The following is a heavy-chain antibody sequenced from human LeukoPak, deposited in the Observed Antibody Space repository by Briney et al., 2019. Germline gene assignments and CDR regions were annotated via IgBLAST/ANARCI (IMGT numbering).Heavy chain of an antibody. J-gene: IGHJ4*02. Sequence: PSETLSLTCTVSGGSISSSSYYWGWIRQPPGKGLEWIGSIYYSGSTYYNPSLKSRVTISVDTSKNQFSLKLSSVTAADTAVYYCARKPLYYDSSGYSLDYWGRGTLVTVSS. CDR1: GGSISSSSYY. CDR2: IYYSGST. D-gene: IGHD3-22*01. CDR3: ARKPLYYDSSGYSLDY. V-gene: IGHV4-39*01.